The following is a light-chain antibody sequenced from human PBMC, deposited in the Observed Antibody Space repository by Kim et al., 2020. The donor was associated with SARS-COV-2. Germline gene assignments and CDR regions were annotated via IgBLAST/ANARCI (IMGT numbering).Light chain of an antibody. J-gene: IGKJ4*01. CDR1: QSVSSSY. CDR3: QQYGSSPT. V-gene: IGKV3-20*01. Sequence: EIVLTQPPGTLSLSPGERATLSCRASQSVSSSYLAWYQQKPGQAPRLLIYGASSRATGIPDRFSGSGSGTDFTLTISRLEPEDFAVYYCQQYGSSPTFGGGTKVEI. CDR2: GAS.